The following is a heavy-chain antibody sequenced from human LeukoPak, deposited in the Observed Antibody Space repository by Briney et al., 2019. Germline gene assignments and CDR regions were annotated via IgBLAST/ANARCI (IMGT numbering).Heavy chain of an antibody. CDR3: ARHLPNRGCFDY. CDR1: GGSSSGYY. CDR2: IYYSGST. J-gene: IGHJ4*02. V-gene: IGHV4-59*08. D-gene: IGHD3-10*01. Sequence: SETLSLTCSVSGGSSSGYYWSWIRQPPGKGLEWIGYIYYSGSTNYNPSLKSRVTISLDTSKNQFSLKLTSVTAAGTAVYHCARHLPNRGCFDYWGQGTLVTVSS.